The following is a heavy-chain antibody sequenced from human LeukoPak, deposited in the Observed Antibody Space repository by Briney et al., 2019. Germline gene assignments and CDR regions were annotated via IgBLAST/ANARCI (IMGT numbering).Heavy chain of an antibody. Sequence: GGSLRLSCAASGFTFSSYSMNWVRQAPGKGLEWVSYISSSSSTIYYADSVKGRFTISRDNAKNSLYLQMNSLRAEDTAVYYCARPRYCSSTSCFSSFDRWGQGTLVTASS. D-gene: IGHD2-2*01. CDR3: ARPRYCSSTSCFSSFDR. J-gene: IGHJ1*01. V-gene: IGHV3-48*04. CDR2: ISSSSSTI. CDR1: GFTFSSYS.